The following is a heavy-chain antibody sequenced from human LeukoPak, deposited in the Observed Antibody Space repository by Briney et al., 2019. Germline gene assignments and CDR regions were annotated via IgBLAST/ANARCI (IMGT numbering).Heavy chain of an antibody. CDR2: TYYRPKWYN. V-gene: IGHV6-1*01. CDR1: GDSVSSNSAA. Sequence: SQTLSLTCAISGDSVSSNSAAWNWIRQFPSRGLEWLGRTYYRPKWYNDYAVSVKSRITINPGTSKNQFSLQLNSVTPEDTAVYYCARVVGDSSGYFDSWGQGTLVTVSS. CDR3: ARVVGDSSGYFDS. J-gene: IGHJ4*02. D-gene: IGHD3-22*01.